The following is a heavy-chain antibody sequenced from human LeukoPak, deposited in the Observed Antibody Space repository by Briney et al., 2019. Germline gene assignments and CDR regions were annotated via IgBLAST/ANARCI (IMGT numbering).Heavy chain of an antibody. CDR3: AIEGKDCISLDY. CDR2: ISSSSSYI. Sequence: PGGSLRLSCAASGFTFSSYSMNWVRQAPGKGLEWVSSISSSSSYIYYADSVKGRFTISRDNAKNSLYLQMNSLRAEDTAVYYCAIEGKDCISLDYWGQGTLVTVSS. J-gene: IGHJ4*02. V-gene: IGHV3-21*01. CDR1: GFTFSSYS. D-gene: IGHD2-21*01.